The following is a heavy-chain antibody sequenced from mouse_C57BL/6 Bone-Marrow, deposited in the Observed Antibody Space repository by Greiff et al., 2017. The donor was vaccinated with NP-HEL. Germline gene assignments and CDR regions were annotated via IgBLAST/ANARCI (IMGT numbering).Heavy chain of an antibody. CDR1: GYTFTSYW. D-gene: IGHD2-2*01. CDR3: ARMGGYPFDY. Sequence: VQLQQPGAELVKPGASVKLSCKASGYTFTSYWMHWVKQRPGQGLEWIGMIHPNSGSTNYNEKFKSKATLAVDKSSSTAYMQLSSLTSEDSAVYYCARMGGYPFDYWGQGTTLTVSS. CDR2: IHPNSGST. J-gene: IGHJ2*01. V-gene: IGHV1-64*01.